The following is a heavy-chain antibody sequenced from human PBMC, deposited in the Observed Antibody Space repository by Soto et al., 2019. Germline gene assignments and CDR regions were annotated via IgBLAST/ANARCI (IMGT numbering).Heavy chain of an antibody. D-gene: IGHD3-3*01. CDR2: IKSKTDGGTT. J-gene: IGHJ3*02. V-gene: IGHV3-15*07. CDR3: TTDYIRFLEWPVAFDI. CDR1: GFTFSNAW. Sequence: PGGSLRLSCAASGFTFSNAWMNWVRQAPGKGLEWVGRIKSKTDGGTTDYAAPVKGRFTISRDDSKNTLYLQMNSLKTEDTAVYYCTTDYIRFLEWPVAFDIWGQGTMLTVSS.